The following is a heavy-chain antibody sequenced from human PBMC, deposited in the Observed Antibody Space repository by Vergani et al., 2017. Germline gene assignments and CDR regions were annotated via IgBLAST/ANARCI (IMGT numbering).Heavy chain of an antibody. J-gene: IGHJ5*02. V-gene: IGHV5-51*03. Sequence: EVQLVQSGAEVKKPGESLKISCKGSGYSFTSYWIGWVRQLPGKGLEWMGIIYPGDSDTRYSPSFQGQVTISADKSISTAYLQWSSLKASDTAMYYCARGGRFREWLIGWFDPWGQGTLVTVSS. CDR3: ARGGRFREWLIGWFDP. CDR2: IYPGDSDT. D-gene: IGHD3-3*01. CDR1: GYSFTSYW.